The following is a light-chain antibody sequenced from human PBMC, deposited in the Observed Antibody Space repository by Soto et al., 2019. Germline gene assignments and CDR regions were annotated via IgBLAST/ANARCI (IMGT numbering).Light chain of an antibody. J-gene: IGKJ4*01. V-gene: IGKV3-11*01. CDR2: DAS. CDR1: QSVSSY. CDR3: QQRSNWPPELN. Sequence: EIVLTQSPATLSLSPGERATLSCRASQSVSSYLAWYQQKPGQAPRLLIYDASNRATGIPARFSGSGSGTAFTLTISSLEPEDFAVYYCQQRSNWPPELNFGGGTKVEIK.